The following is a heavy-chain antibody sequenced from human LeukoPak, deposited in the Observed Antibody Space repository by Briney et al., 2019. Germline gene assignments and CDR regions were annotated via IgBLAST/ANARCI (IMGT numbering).Heavy chain of an antibody. J-gene: IGHJ4*02. D-gene: IGHD2-15*01. CDR3: AREVVAATQALDY. V-gene: IGHV4-31*03. CDR2: IYYSGST. Sequence: PSETLSLTCTVSGGSISSGGYYWSWIRQHPGKGLEWIGYIYYSGSTYYNPSLKSRVTISVDTSKNQFSLKLSSVTAADTAVYYCAREVVAATQALDYWGQGTLVTVSS. CDR1: GGSISSGGYY.